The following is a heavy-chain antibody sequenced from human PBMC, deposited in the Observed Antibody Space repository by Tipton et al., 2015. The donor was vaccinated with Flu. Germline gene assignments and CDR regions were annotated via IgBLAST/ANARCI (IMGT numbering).Heavy chain of an antibody. D-gene: IGHD2-2*01. J-gene: IGHJ3*02. CDR2: LYYSGST. Sequence: TLSLTCNVSGGSVNNGGYYWSWIRQPPGKGLEWIGFLYYSGSTDYNPSLKSRVTISLDTSKNQFSLRLASVTAADTAVYYCARDTMTRGFDIWGQGTMVTVSS. CDR1: GGSVNNGGYY. V-gene: IGHV4-61*08. CDR3: ARDTMTRGFDI.